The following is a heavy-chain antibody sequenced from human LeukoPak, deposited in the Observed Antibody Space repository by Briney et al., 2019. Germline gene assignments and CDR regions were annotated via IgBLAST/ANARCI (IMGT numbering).Heavy chain of an antibody. V-gene: IGHV4-34*01. D-gene: IGHD2-21*02. CDR3: ARALRRVVTTGPIFDY. CDR2: INHSGST. J-gene: IGHJ4*02. CDR1: GGSFSGYY. Sequence: PSETLSLTCAVYGGSFSGYYWSWIRQPPGKGLEWIGEINHSGSTNYNSSLKSRVTISVDTSKDQFSLKLSSVTAADTAVYYCARALRRVVTTGPIFDYWGQGTLVTVSS.